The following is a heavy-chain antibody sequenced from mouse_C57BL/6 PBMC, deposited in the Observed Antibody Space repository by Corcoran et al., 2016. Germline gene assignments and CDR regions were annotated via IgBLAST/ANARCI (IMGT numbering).Heavy chain of an antibody. D-gene: IGHD3-2*02. Sequence: QIQLVQSGPELKKPGETVKISCKASGYTFTTYGMSWVKQAPGKGLKWMGWINTYSGVPTYADDFKGRFAFSLETSASTAYLQINNLKNEDTATYFCATKTAQDAMDYWGQGTSVTVSS. J-gene: IGHJ4*01. CDR1: GYTFTTYG. V-gene: IGHV9-3*01. CDR3: ATKTAQDAMDY. CDR2: INTYSGVP.